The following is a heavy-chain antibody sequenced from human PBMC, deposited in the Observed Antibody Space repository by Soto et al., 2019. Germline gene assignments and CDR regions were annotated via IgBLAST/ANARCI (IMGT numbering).Heavy chain of an antibody. CDR3: AHKGSGSRAIDY. J-gene: IGHJ4*02. D-gene: IGHD3-10*01. V-gene: IGHV2-5*02. Sequence: GLDLEWLAVIYWDDSKTYSPSLKSRLTITKDTSKNQVVLTMTNMDPVDTAKYYCAHKGSGSRAIDYWGQGTLVTVSS. CDR2: IYWDDSK.